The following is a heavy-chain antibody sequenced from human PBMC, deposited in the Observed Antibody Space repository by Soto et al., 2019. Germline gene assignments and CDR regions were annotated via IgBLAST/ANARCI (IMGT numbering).Heavy chain of an antibody. D-gene: IGHD4-4*01. V-gene: IGHV1-69*13. CDR1: GYTFTSYG. Sequence: SVKVSCKASGYTFTSYGISWVRQAPGQGLEWMGGIIPYNGKANYAQKFQGRVTITADESTSTAYMELSSLRSEDTAAYYCAGSDITVTTFHWFDPWGQGTLVTVSS. CDR3: AGSDITVTTFHWFDP. CDR2: IIPYNGKA. J-gene: IGHJ5*02.